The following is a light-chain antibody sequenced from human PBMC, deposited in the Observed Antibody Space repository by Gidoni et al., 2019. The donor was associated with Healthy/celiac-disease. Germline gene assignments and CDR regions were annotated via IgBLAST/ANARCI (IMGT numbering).Light chain of an antibody. J-gene: IGKJ2*01. V-gene: IGKV2-28*01. CDR1: PSILHINGYNY. Sequence: DIVMTQSSLSLPITPGEPASISCRSSPSILHINGYNYLDWYLQKTGQSPQLLIYLGSNRAAGVPDRFSGSGSGTDFTLKISRVEAEDVGVYYCMQALQTPDTFGQGTKLEIK. CDR2: LGS. CDR3: MQALQTPDT.